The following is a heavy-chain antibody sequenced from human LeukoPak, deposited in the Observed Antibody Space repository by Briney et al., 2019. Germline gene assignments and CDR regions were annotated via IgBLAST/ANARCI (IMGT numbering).Heavy chain of an antibody. D-gene: IGHD1-26*01. V-gene: IGHV3-30*03. Sequence: GGSLRLSCAASGFSFSKYGMHWVRQAPGKGLEWVAVISYDGSNKYYADSVKGRFTISRDNSKNTLYLQMNSLRAEDTAVYYCARDSVGATLRPSSFDYWGQGTLVTVSS. CDR1: GFSFSKYG. CDR2: ISYDGSNK. J-gene: IGHJ4*02. CDR3: ARDSVGATLRPSSFDY.